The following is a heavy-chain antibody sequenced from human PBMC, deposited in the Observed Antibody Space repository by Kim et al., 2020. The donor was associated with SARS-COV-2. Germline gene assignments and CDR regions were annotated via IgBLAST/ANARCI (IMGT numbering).Heavy chain of an antibody. J-gene: IGHJ4*02. CDR3: AKDHESSGWPTFDY. V-gene: IGHV3-23*01. Sequence: YAYSVKCRFTVSRDNAKNTLYLQMDNLRVEDTALYYCAKDHESSGWPTFDYWGQGTQVTVS. D-gene: IGHD3-22*01.